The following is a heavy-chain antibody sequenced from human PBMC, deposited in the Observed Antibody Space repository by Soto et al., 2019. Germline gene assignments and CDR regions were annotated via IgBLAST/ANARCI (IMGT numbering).Heavy chain of an antibody. CDR3: ARARGSPGTAVDY. J-gene: IGHJ4*02. Sequence: SVKVSCKASGGTFSSYAISCVRQAPGQGLEWMGGIIPIFGTANYAQKFQGRVTITADESTSTAYMELSSLRSEDTAVYYCARARGSPGTAVDYWGQGTLVTVSS. V-gene: IGHV1-69*13. D-gene: IGHD1-1*01. CDR1: GGTFSSYA. CDR2: IIPIFGTA.